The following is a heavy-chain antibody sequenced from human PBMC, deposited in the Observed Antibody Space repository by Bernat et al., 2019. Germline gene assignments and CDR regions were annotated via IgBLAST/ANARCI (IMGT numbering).Heavy chain of an antibody. D-gene: IGHD3-10*01. CDR1: GYTLTELS. Sequence: QVQLVQSGAEVKKPGASVKVSCKVSGYTLTELSMHWVRQAPGKGLEWMGGFDPEDGETIYAQKFQGRVTMTVDTSTDTAYMELSSLRSEDTAVYYCATGGYYYGSGKRGWFDPWGQGTLVTVSS. V-gene: IGHV1-24*01. CDR3: ATGGYYYGSGKRGWFDP. J-gene: IGHJ5*02. CDR2: FDPEDGET.